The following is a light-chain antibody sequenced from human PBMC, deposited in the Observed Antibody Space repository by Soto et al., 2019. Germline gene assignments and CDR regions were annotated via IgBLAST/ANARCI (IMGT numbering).Light chain of an antibody. J-gene: IGLJ1*01. CDR2: SNN. CDR1: SSNIASSY. V-gene: IGLV1-47*02. CDR3: AAWDDSLSGYV. Sequence: QSVLTQPPSVSGAPGQRVSISCTGSSSNIASSYVYWYQQLPGTAPKLLIYSNNQRPSGVPDRFSGSKSGTSASLAISGLRSEDEADYYCAAWDDSLSGYVFGTGTKVTVL.